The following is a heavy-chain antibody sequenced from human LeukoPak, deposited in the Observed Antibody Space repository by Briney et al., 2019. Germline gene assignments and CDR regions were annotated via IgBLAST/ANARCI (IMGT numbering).Heavy chain of an antibody. V-gene: IGHV3-21*01. CDR1: GFTFSSYS. CDR3: ARLTFGGVIGFDY. J-gene: IGHJ4*02. D-gene: IGHD3-16*02. CDR2: ISSSGSHM. Sequence: KPGGSLRLSCAASGFTFSSYSMNWVRQAPGKGLEWVSSISSSGSHMYYADSVKGRFTISRDNAKNSLYLQMNSLRAEDTAAYYCARLTFGGVIGFDYWGQGTLVTVSS.